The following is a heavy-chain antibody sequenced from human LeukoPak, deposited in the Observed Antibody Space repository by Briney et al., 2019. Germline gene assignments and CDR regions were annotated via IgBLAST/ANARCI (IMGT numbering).Heavy chain of an antibody. V-gene: IGHV3-23*01. J-gene: IGHJ6*03. D-gene: IGHD4-17*01. CDR3: AKAGRGYGDYVDYMDV. CDR1: GFMFSSYA. Sequence: GGTLRLSCAASGFMFSSYAMSWVRQAPGKGLEWVSAVSGSGGSTNYADPVKGRFTISRDNSKNTLYLQMNSLRAEDTAVYYCAKAGRGYGDYVDYMDVWGKGTTVTVSS. CDR2: VSGSGGST.